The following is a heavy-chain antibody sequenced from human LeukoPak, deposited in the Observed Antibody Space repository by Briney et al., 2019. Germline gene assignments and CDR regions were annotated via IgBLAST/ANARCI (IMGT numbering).Heavy chain of an antibody. V-gene: IGHV3-23*01. CDR2: ISGSGGST. Sequence: PGGSLRLSCAASGFTFSSYAMSWVRQAPGKGLEWVSDISGSGGSTYYADSVKGRFTISRDNSKNTLYQQMNSLRAEDTAVYYCAKGILLPPVYYMDVWGKGTTVTVSS. CDR1: GFTFSSYA. D-gene: IGHD2-21*01. CDR3: AKGILLPPVYYMDV. J-gene: IGHJ6*03.